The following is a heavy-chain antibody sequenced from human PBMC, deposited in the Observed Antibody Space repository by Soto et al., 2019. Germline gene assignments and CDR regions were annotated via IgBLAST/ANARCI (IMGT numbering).Heavy chain of an antibody. CDR2: IYYSGST. J-gene: IGHJ4*02. CDR1: GGSISSGGYY. CDR3: ARVEGSSYYFRHDC. V-gene: IGHV4-31*03. Sequence: PSETLSLTCTVSGGSISSGGYYWSWIRQHPGTGLEWIGYIYYSGSTYYNPSLKSRVTISIDTSKDQFSLRLGSVTAADTAVYYCARVEGSSYYFRHDCWGRGTLVTVSS. D-gene: IGHD1-26*01.